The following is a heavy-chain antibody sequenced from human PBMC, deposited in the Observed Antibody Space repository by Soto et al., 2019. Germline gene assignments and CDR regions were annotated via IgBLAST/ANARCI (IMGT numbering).Heavy chain of an antibody. CDR3: ARAPPGPSPRWVL. CDR2: VFHSGSS. D-gene: IGHD3-10*01. Sequence: ESLSLACPASGGSVTGFYWSWIRQPPGKGLEWIGYVFHSGSSNYNPSLKSRVTISVDTSKSQISLRLTSVTAADTAVYYCARAPPGPSPRWVLWGQGTTVTVSS. CDR1: GGSVTGFY. J-gene: IGHJ6*02. V-gene: IGHV4-59*02.